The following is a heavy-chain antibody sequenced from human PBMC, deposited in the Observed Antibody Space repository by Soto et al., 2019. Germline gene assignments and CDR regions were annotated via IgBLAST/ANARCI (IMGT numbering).Heavy chain of an antibody. J-gene: IGHJ4*02. V-gene: IGHV3-48*03. CDR1: GFTFSDYE. D-gene: IGHD2-21*01. CDR3: AREELNCGGDCFVY. Sequence: GGSLRLSCVGSGFTFSDYEMNWVRQAPGKGLEWVSYIDSSGSGIYYADSMKGRFTTFRDNAKNSLYLQMNSLRGEDTAAYYCAREELNCGGDCFVYWGQGTPVTVSS. CDR2: IDSSGSGI.